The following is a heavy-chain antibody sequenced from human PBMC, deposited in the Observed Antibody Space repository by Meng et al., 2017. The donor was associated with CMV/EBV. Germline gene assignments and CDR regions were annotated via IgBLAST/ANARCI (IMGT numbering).Heavy chain of an antibody. D-gene: IGHD1-26*01. CDR3: ARGGDSWYSDY. CDR2: IIPVFETA. J-gene: IGHJ4*02. CDR1: GGTFSTFA. Sequence: QLQPVQSPASVRKPGSSVKVSCKTSGGTFSTFAISWVRQAPGEGLEWMGGIIPVFETANYAERFQDRVTITADDSTTTAYMELSSLRADDTALYFCARGGDSWYSDYWGQGTLVTVSS. V-gene: IGHV1-69*12.